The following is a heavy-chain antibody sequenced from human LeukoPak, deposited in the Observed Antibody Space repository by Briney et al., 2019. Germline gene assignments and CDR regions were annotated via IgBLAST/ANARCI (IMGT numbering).Heavy chain of an antibody. CDR1: GFTFSSYA. D-gene: IGHD6-13*01. V-gene: IGHV3-30*04. Sequence: GGSLRLSCAASGFTFSSYAMHWVRQAPGKGLEWVAVISYDGSNKYYADSVKGRFTISRDNSKNTLYLQMNSLRAEETAVYYFARGYSSSWLDYWGQGTLVTVSS. CDR3: ARGYSSSWLDY. J-gene: IGHJ4*02. CDR2: ISYDGSNK.